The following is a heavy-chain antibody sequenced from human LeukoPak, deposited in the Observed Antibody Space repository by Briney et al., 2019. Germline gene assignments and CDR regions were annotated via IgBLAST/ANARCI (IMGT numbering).Heavy chain of an antibody. CDR1: GFTFSSYA. CDR2: ISYDGSNK. J-gene: IGHJ5*02. D-gene: IGHD3-10*01. CDR3: ARSTGSGTVRGFDP. Sequence: GRSLRLSCAASGFTFSSYAMHWVRQAPGRGLEWVAVISYDGSNKYYADSVKGRFTISRDNSKNTLYLQMNSLRAEDTAVYYCARSTGSGTVRGFDPWGQGTLVTVSS. V-gene: IGHV3-30-3*01.